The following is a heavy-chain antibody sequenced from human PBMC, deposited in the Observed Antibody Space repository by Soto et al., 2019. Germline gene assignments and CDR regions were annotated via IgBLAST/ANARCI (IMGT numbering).Heavy chain of an antibody. CDR2: IYPGDSDT. Sequence: GESLNISCKGSGYSFTNYWNGWVRQIQGKGLEYMGIIYPGDSDTRYSPPFHGQVPISSDKSISTAYLQWSSLKASDTAMYYCARHPTPGGSFPFSWGQGTLVTVSS. D-gene: IGHD1-26*01. V-gene: IGHV5-51*01. J-gene: IGHJ5*02. CDR3: ARHPTPGGSFPFS. CDR1: GYSFTNYW.